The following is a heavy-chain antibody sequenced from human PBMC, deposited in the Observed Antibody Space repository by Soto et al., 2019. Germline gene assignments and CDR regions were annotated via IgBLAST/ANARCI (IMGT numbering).Heavy chain of an antibody. Sequence: PGGSQRLSCAASGFDVSNTDMSWVRQAPGKGLEWVSVIYSGGFTNYADSVKGRFIVSRDSPKNTLYLQMDSLRAEDTAVYYCAREAIIVIAAPEYYFDYWGQGTLVTVSS. J-gene: IGHJ4*02. V-gene: IGHV3-66*01. CDR2: IYSGGFT. CDR3: AREAIIVIAAPEYYFDY. D-gene: IGHD3-22*01. CDR1: GFDVSNTD.